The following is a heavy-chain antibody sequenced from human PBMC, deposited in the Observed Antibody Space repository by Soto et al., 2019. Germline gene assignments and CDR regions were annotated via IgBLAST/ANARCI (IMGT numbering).Heavy chain of an antibody. CDR2: IIPIFGTA. D-gene: IGHD3-16*01. CDR3: ARRVFRLRLGELSFGSHYYGMDV. CDR1: GGTFSSYA. V-gene: IGHV1-69*06. J-gene: IGHJ6*02. Sequence: SVKVSCKASGGTFSSYAISWVRQAPGQGLEWMGGIIPIFGTANYAQKFQGRVTITADKSTSTAYMELSSLRSEDTAVYYCARRVFRLRLGELSFGSHYYGMDVWGQGTTVTVSS.